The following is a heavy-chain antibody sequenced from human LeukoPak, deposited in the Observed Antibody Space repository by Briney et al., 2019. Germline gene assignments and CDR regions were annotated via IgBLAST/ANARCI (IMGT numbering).Heavy chain of an antibody. D-gene: IGHD6-13*01. CDR3: AGLRAAAGKGNWFDP. V-gene: IGHV4-4*07. CDR1: VGYINSYY. CDR2: IYTSGST. Sequence: PSETLSLTCTVSVGYINSYYWSWIRQPVGKGLEWIGRIYTSGSTKYNPSLKSRVTISVDTSKNQFSLKLSSVTAADTAVYYCAGLRAAAGKGNWFDPWGQGTLVTVSS. J-gene: IGHJ5*02.